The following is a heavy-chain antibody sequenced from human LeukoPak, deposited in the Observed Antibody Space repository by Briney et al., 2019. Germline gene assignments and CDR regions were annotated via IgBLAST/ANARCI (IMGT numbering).Heavy chain of an antibody. CDR3: SRDRPRGYSCYDLEY. CDR1: GFTFSSYT. J-gene: IGHJ4*02. CDR2: TSSNGDNK. D-gene: IGHD5-12*01. V-gene: IGHV3-30*04. Sequence: GGSLRLSCAAPGFTFSSYTMHWVRQAPGKGRDWVALTSSNGDNKNYADSVKGRFTISRDNSKNRLYLHVNSLRPEDTAVYYCSRDRPRGYSCYDLEYWGQGTLVTVSS.